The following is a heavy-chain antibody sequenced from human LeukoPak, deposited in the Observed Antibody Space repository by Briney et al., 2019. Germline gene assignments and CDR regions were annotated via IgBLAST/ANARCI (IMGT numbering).Heavy chain of an antibody. J-gene: IGHJ3*02. V-gene: IGHV3-66*01. CDR3: ARVEFGFGELSNAFDI. Sequence: GGSLRLSCAASGFTVSSNYMSWVRQAPGKGLEWVSVIYSGGSTYYADSVKGRFTISRDNSKNTLYLQMNSLRAEDTAVYYCARVEFGFGELSNAFDIWGQGTMVTVSS. CDR2: IYSGGST. D-gene: IGHD3-10*01. CDR1: GFTVSSNY.